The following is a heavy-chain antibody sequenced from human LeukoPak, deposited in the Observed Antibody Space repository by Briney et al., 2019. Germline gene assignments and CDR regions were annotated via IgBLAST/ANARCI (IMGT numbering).Heavy chain of an antibody. CDR2: ITGTGTTT. CDR3: SRERAGYYSDY. Sequence: GGSLRLSCAASGFAFSTYTMQWVRQAPGKGLEFVSLITGTGTTTVYADSVKGRFTISRDNSKSTLYLQMGSLRAEDMAVYYCSRERAGYYSDYWGQGILVTVSS. D-gene: IGHD2-15*01. CDR1: GFAFSTYT. J-gene: IGHJ4*02. V-gene: IGHV3-64*02.